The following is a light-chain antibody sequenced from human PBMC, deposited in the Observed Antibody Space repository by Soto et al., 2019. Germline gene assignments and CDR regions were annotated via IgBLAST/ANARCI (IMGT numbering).Light chain of an antibody. CDR3: QQSYSNPIT. CDR2: AAS. Sequence: DIQMTQSPSSLSASVGDRVTITCRASQSIKRYLNWYQKEKGKAPKFLIYAASSLQSGVPSRLSGSGYGTDFTITISSMQTEDFATYYCQQSYSNPITFGHGTRLEI. V-gene: IGKV1-39*01. CDR1: QSIKRY. J-gene: IGKJ5*01.